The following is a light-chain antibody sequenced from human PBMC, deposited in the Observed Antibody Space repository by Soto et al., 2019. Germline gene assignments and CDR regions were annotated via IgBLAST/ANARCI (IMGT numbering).Light chain of an antibody. Sequence: SYELTQPPSVSVSPGQTASITCYGDKLGDKYACWYQQKPGQSPVMVIYQDSKRPSGIPERFSGSNSGNTATLTISGTHAMDEADYYCQAWDGSTVVCGGGTQLTVL. CDR3: QAWDGSTVV. CDR1: KLGDKY. CDR2: QDS. V-gene: IGLV3-1*01. J-gene: IGLJ2*01.